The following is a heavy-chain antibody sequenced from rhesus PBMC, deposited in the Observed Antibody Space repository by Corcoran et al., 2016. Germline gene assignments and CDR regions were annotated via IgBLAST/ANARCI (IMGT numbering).Heavy chain of an antibody. Sequence: QVQLQESGPGLVKPSETLPLTCAVSGASISSNYWRWIRQAPGQGLEWIGRIYGSGGSTDYNPSLKSRVTISIDTSKNQFSLKLSSVTAADTAVYYCARDGTGSYNRYFEFWGQGALVTVSS. D-gene: IGHD1-44*02. V-gene: IGHV4S2*01. CDR2: IYGSGGST. CDR1: GASISSNY. J-gene: IGHJ1*01. CDR3: ARDGTGSYNRYFEF.